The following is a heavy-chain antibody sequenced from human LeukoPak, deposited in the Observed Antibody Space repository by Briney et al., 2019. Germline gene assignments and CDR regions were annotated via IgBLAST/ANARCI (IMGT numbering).Heavy chain of an antibody. D-gene: IGHD2-2*01. CDR2: IYFSGST. CDR1: GDSISSVNYY. J-gene: IGHJ4*02. Sequence: NPSETLSLTCTVSGDSISSVNYYWGWVRQPPGKGLEWIGSIYFSGSTYYNPSLKSRVTISVETSKVQFSLKLSSVTAADTAVYYCARDSCSSTSCRKKFDNWGQGTLVTVSS. CDR3: ARDSCSSTSCRKKFDN. V-gene: IGHV4-39*07.